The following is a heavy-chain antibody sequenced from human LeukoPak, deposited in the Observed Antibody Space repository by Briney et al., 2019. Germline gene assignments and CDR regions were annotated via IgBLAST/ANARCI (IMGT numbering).Heavy chain of an antibody. Sequence: GGSLRLSCAASGFTFSTYAMTWVRQAAGRGLEWVSAIRGSGRSPFYADSVKGRFTITRDNTRNTLYLQMNSLRAEDTALYYCARDLNGDYIGAFEMWGQGIMVTVSS. CDR1: GFTFSTYA. J-gene: IGHJ3*02. V-gene: IGHV3-23*01. CDR2: IRGSGRSP. CDR3: ARDLNGDYIGAFEM. D-gene: IGHD2-8*01.